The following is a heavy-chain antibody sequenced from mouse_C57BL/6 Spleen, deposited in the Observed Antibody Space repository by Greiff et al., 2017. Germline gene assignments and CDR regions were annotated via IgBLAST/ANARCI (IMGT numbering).Heavy chain of an antibody. CDR2: IDPSDSYT. D-gene: IGHD2-4*01. Sequence: QVQLQQPGAELVMPGASVKLSCKASGYTFTSYGMHWVKQRPGQGLAWIGEIDPSDSYTNYNRTFKGKSTLTVDKSSSTAYMQLSSLTSEDSAVYDRARGGDDYPVAYWGQGTLVTVSA. V-gene: IGHV1-69*01. J-gene: IGHJ3*01. CDR3: ARGGDDYPVAY. CDR1: GYTFTSYG.